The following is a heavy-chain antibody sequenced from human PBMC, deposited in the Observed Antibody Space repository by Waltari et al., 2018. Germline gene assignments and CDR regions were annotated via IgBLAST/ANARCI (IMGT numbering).Heavy chain of an antibody. CDR1: GFTFSTFA. J-gene: IGHJ4*02. D-gene: IGHD2-2*01. Sequence: EVQLLESGGGLAQPGGSLRLSCAASGFTFSTFAMRWVRQAPVQGVDGYSTIGDSGNTYYADAVKGRFTISRDNSGNTLFLQMNSLRAGDTAVYFCAKGSCSTTSCSYYSFGQPTDYWGQGTPVAVSS. V-gene: IGHV3-23*01. CDR2: IGDSGNT. CDR3: AKGSCSTTSCSYYSFGQPTDY.